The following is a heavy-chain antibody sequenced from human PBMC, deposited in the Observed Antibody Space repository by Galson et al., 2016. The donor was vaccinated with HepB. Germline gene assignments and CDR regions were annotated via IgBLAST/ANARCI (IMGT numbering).Heavy chain of an antibody. Sequence: SVKVSCKASGYTFTGYFIHWVRQAPGHELEWMGWINPNSGATKYAQKFQGGVTMSRDTSVSTAYMELSGLKIDDTAVYYCARAGVAAAVTLDYWGQGTGVIVS. CDR2: INPNSGAT. CDR3: ARAGVAAAVTLDY. J-gene: IGHJ4*02. CDR1: GYTFTGYF. V-gene: IGHV1-2*02. D-gene: IGHD6-25*01.